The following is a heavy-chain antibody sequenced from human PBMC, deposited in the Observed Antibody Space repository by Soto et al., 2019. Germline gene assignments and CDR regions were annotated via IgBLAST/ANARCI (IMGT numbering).Heavy chain of an antibody. Sequence: PSETLSLTCTVYGGSFSGYYWSCVRQPPGKGLEWIGEINHRGNTNYNPSLKSRVTISVDTSKNRFSLKLSSVTAADTAVYYCARGSVDYYYGLDVWGQGTTVTVSS. D-gene: IGHD6-19*01. J-gene: IGHJ6*02. CDR2: INHRGNT. CDR3: ARGSVDYYYGLDV. V-gene: IGHV4-34*01. CDR1: GGSFSGYY.